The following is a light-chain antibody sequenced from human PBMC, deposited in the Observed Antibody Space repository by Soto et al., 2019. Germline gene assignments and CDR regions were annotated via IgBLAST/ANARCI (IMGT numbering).Light chain of an antibody. J-gene: IGKJ1*01. CDR3: QQNYNAPPT. CDR2: AAS. Sequence: DIQMTQSPSSLSASVGDRVTITCRASQSVGSYLTWYQHRPGEAPKLLIYAASSLQSGVPSRFSGSGSGTDLTLTMSSLQPQDFATYSCQQNYNAPPTFGQGTQVPIK. CDR1: QSVGSY. V-gene: IGKV1-39*01.